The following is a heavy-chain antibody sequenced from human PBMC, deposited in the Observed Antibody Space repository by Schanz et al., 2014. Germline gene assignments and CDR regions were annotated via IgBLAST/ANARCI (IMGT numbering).Heavy chain of an antibody. V-gene: IGHV1-8*01. CDR3: ARGRTFDY. CDR1: GGTFSSYA. Sequence: QVQLVQSGAEVKKPGSPVKVSCKSSGGTFSSYAISLVRQAPGQGLEWMGWISAYTNNTNYAQKVQGRVTMTRNTSMSTAYIELHILTSEDTAVYYCARGRTFDYWGQGTLGTVSS. J-gene: IGHJ4*02. CDR2: ISAYTNNT.